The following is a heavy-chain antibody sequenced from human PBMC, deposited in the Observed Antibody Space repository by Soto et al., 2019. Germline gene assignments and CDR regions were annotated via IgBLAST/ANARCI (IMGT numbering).Heavy chain of an antibody. CDR1: GGSFSGYY. CDR2: INHSGST. D-gene: IGHD6-13*01. CDR3: AREAGGISSDGEPYYYGMDV. J-gene: IGHJ6*02. V-gene: IGHV4-34*01. Sequence: ETLSLTCAVYGGSFSGYYWRWIRQPPGKGLEWIGEINHSGSTNYNPSLKSRVTVLIDTSKNLFFLKVSSVTAADTAVYYCAREAGGISSDGEPYYYGMDVWGQGTKVTVSS.